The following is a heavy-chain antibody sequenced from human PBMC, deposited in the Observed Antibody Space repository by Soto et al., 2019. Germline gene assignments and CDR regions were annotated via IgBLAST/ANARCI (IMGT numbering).Heavy chain of an antibody. CDR1: GGTFSSYA. CDR3: AVTREIFGVVIAYFDY. V-gene: IGHV1-69*01. CDR2: IIPIFGTA. J-gene: IGHJ4*02. D-gene: IGHD3-3*01. Sequence: QVQLVQSGAEVKKPGSSVKVSCKASGGTFSSYAISWVRQAPGQGLEWMGGIIPIFGTANYAQKFQGRVTITADESTSTAYMELSSLRSEDTAVYYCAVTREIFGVVIAYFDYWGQGTLVTVSS.